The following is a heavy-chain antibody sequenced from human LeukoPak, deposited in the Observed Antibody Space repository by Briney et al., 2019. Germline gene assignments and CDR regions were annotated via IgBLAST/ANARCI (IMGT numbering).Heavy chain of an antibody. V-gene: IGHV4-39*02. J-gene: IGHJ6*02. CDR3: ARDTGYSYGYSYYYYYGMDV. CDR2: IFYSGTT. CDR1: GGSISSRSYY. Sequence: SETLSLTCTVSGGSISSRSYYWGWIRQPPGKGLEWIGSIFYSGTTYYNPSLKSRVTISVDTSKNQFSLRLSSVTAADTAVYYCARDTGYSYGYSYYYYYGMDVWGQGTTVTVSS. D-gene: IGHD5-18*01.